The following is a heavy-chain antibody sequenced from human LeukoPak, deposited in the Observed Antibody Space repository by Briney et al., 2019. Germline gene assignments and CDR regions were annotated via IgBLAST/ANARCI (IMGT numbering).Heavy chain of an antibody. D-gene: IGHD1-1*01. CDR2: IDISGGST. J-gene: IGHJ4*02. V-gene: IGHV3-23*01. Sequence: GRSLRLSCAASGFTFSSHAMCWVRQAPGKGLEWASSIDISGGSTYYADSVQGRFTISRDNSKNTLYLEMNSLRAEDTALYYCANEVRPNDYWGQGTLVTVSS. CDR3: ANEVRPNDY. CDR1: GFTFSSHA.